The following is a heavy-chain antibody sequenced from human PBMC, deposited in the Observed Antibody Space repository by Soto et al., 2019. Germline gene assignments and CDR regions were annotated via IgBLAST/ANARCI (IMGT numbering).Heavy chain of an antibody. CDR2: FNSDGSST. CDR3: ARGALTYDFWSGYHYYYYYGMDV. V-gene: IGHV3-74*01. Sequence: GGSLRLSCAASGFTFSSYWMHWVRQAPGKGLVWVSRFNSDGSSTSYADSVKGRFTISRDNAKNTLYLQMNSLRAEDTAVYYCARGALTYDFWSGYHYYYYYGMDVWGQGTTVTVSS. CDR1: GFTFSSYW. J-gene: IGHJ6*02. D-gene: IGHD3-3*01.